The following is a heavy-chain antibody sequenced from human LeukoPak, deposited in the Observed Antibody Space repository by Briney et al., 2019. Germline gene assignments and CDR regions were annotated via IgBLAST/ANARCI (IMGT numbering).Heavy chain of an antibody. J-gene: IGHJ4*02. CDR2: ISGSGGST. D-gene: IGHD2-15*01. V-gene: IGHV3-23*01. Sequence: GGSLRLSCAASGFTFSSYAMSWVRQAPGKGLEWVSAISGSGGSTYYADSVKGRFTISRDNAKNSLYLQMNSLRAEDTAVYYCARNVGWFRFDYWGQGTLVTVSS. CDR3: ARNVGWFRFDY. CDR1: GFTFSSYA.